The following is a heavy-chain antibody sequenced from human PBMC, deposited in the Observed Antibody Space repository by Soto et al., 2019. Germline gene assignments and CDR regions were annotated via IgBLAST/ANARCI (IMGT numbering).Heavy chain of an antibody. CDR1: GGTFDNFI. CDR2: IVPMLGTP. Sequence: QVQLVQSGAEVKEPGSSVRVSCKASGGTFDNFIMNWVRQTPGQGLEWMGGIVPMLGTPTYAEKFKGSVTISPPGSTSTVYMQVTSLRSADTAIDYCARNGTNSTVLSRYSGMDVWCQGTTVSVPS. J-gene: IGHJ6*02. CDR3: ARNGTNSTVLSRYSGMDV. V-gene: IGHV1-69*16. D-gene: IGHD1-7*01.